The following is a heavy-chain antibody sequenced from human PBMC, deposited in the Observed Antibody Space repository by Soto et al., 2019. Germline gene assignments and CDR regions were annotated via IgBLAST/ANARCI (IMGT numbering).Heavy chain of an antibody. V-gene: IGHV3-74*01. Sequence: EVQLVESGGGLARPGGSLRLSCAASGFTFSYYWMHWVCQAPGKGLVWVSRIHSDGSSTTYADFVKGRFIISRDNARNTVDLQMNSVRVEDTAVYYCARGDRGAFDLWGQGTVVTVSS. CDR1: GFTFSYYW. D-gene: IGHD1-26*01. CDR3: ARGDRGAFDL. CDR2: IHSDGSST. J-gene: IGHJ3*01.